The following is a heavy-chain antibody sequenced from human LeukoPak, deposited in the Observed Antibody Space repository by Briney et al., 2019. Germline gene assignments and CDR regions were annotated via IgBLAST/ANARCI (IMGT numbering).Heavy chain of an antibody. CDR3: AKTGRPNNSGWYRWFDP. CDR1: GDSISTYY. D-gene: IGHD6-19*01. V-gene: IGHV4-4*09. Sequence: PSDTLSLTCTVSGDSISTYYWSWIRQPSGKGLEWIGCICNSGGTNYNPSLKSRVTISVDTSKNQFSLNLSSVTAADTAVYYCAKTGRPNNSGWYRWFDPWGQGTLVTVSS. J-gene: IGHJ5*02. CDR2: ICNSGGT.